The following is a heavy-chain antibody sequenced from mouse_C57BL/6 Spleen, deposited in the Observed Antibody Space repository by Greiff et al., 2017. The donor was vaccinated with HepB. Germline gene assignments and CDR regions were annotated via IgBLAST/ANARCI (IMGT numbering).Heavy chain of an antibody. CDR2: IYPGDGDT. CDR1: GYAFSSSW. Sequence: VQLQESGPELVKPGASVKISCKASGYAFSSSWMNWVKQRPGKGLEWIGRIYPGDGDTNYNGKFKGKATLTADKSSSTAYMQLSSLTSEDSAVYFCARENYYGSDAMDYWGQGTSVTVSS. D-gene: IGHD1-1*01. J-gene: IGHJ4*01. CDR3: ARENYYGSDAMDY. V-gene: IGHV1-82*01.